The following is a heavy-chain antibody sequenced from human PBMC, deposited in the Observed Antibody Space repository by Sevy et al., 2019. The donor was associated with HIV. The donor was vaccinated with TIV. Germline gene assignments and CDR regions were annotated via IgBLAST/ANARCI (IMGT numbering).Heavy chain of an antibody. J-gene: IGHJ4*02. Sequence: GESLKISCAASGFTFSDYYMSWIRQAPGKGLEWVSYISSSGSTIYYADSVKGRFTISRDNAKNSLYLQMNSLRAEDTAVYYCARVRDIVVVPAAIFDYWGQGTLVTVSS. CDR2: ISSSGSTI. CDR1: GFTFSDYY. V-gene: IGHV3-11*01. D-gene: IGHD2-2*01. CDR3: ARVRDIVVVPAAIFDY.